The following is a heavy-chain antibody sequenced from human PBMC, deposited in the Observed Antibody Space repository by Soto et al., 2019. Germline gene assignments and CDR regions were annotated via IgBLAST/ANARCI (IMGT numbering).Heavy chain of an antibody. V-gene: IGHV4-31*03. CDR2: IYYSGST. D-gene: IGHD3-16*02. CDR3: ARGGRYSRITFGGVIVYYYYGMDV. Sequence: QVQLQESGPGLVKPLQTLSLTCTVSGGSISSGGYYWSWIRQHPGKGLEWIGYIYYSGSTYYNPSLKSRVTISVDTSKNQFSLKLSSVTAADTAVYYCARGGRYSRITFGGVIVYYYYGMDVWGQGTTVTVSS. CDR1: GGSISSGGYY. J-gene: IGHJ6*02.